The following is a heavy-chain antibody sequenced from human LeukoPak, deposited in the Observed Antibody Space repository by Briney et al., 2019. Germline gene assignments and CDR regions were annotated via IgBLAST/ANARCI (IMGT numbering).Heavy chain of an antibody. J-gene: IGHJ3*02. CDR2: ISYDGTNK. CDR3: ARWELLYAFDI. CDR1: GFTFSNYA. V-gene: IGHV3-30*04. Sequence: PGGSLRLSCAASGFTFSNYAMHWVRQAPGKGLKWVTIISYDGTNKYYADSVKGRFTISRDNSKNTLYLQMNSLRAEDTAVYYCARWELLYAFDIWGQGTMVTVSS. D-gene: IGHD1-26*01.